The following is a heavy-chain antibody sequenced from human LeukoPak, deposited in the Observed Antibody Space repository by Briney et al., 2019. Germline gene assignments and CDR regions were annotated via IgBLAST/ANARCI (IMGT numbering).Heavy chain of an antibody. Sequence: SETLSLTCAVYGGSFSGYYWSWIRQPPGKGLEWIGEINHSGSTNYNPSLKSRVTISVDTSKNQFSLKLSSVTAADTAVYYCARGLRYYDSSGYYVPDAFDIWGQGRMVTVSS. V-gene: IGHV4-34*01. CDR2: INHSGST. J-gene: IGHJ3*02. D-gene: IGHD3-22*01. CDR1: GGSFSGYY. CDR3: ARGLRYYDSSGYYVPDAFDI.